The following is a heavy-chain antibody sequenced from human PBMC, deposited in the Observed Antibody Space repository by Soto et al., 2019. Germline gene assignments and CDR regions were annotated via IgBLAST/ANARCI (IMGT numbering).Heavy chain of an antibody. V-gene: IGHV4-39*01. D-gene: IGHD4-17*01. CDR2: IFHSGST. CDR1: GGSIRSSPYD. Sequence: QLQLQESGPGLVKPSETLSLNCSVSGGSIRSSPYDWGWIRQPPGKGLEYIGSIFHSGSTYYNPSLQNRVTISVDTSKNKFSLQLNSVTTADTAVYYCSRLNDYVEYFQHWGQGALVTVSS. J-gene: IGHJ1*01. CDR3: SRLNDYVEYFQH.